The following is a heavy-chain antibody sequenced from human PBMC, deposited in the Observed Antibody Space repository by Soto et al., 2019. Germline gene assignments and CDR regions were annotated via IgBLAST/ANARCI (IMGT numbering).Heavy chain of an antibody. D-gene: IGHD2-2*01. V-gene: IGHV4-30-4*01. CDR3: ARGYCSSTSCYVTGMDV. CDR1: GGSISSGDYY. J-gene: IGHJ6*02. Sequence: SETLSLTCTVSGGSISSGDYYWSWIRQPPGKGLEWIGYIYYSGSTYYNPSLKSRVTISVDTSKNQFSLKLSSVTAADTAVYYCARGYCSSTSCYVTGMDVWGQGTTVTVSS. CDR2: IYYSGST.